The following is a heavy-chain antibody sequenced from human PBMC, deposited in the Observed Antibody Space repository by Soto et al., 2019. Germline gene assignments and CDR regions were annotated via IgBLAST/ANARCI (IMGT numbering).Heavy chain of an antibody. V-gene: IGHV1-2*04. CDR3: ARDGNPLGPEGTSWPRFGDPAAREYGMDV. CDR2: INPNSGGT. J-gene: IGHJ6*02. D-gene: IGHD2-2*01. CDR1: GYTFTGYY. Sequence: GASVKVSCTASGYTFTGYYMHWVRQAPGQGLERMGWINPNSGGTNYAQKFQGWVTMTRDTSISTAYMELSRLRSDDTAVYYCARDGNPLGPEGTSWPRFGDPAAREYGMDVWGQGTTVTVSS.